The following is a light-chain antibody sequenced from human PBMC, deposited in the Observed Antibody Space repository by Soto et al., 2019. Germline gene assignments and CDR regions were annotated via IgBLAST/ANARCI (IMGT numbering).Light chain of an antibody. Sequence: DIQMTQSPSTLSASVGDRVTITCRARQNINRWLAWYQQRPGKAPKLLIHQASTLETGVPSRFSGSASGTEFTPTISSLQPDDFASYFCLQYNVYPLSFGGGTKVEIK. V-gene: IGKV1-5*03. CDR2: QAS. J-gene: IGKJ4*01. CDR1: QNINRW. CDR3: LQYNVYPLS.